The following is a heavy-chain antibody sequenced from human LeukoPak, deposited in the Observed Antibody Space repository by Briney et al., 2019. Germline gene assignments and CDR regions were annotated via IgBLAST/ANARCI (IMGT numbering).Heavy chain of an antibody. D-gene: IGHD3-16*01. CDR2: INTDTRGT. V-gene: IGHV3-74*01. J-gene: IGHJ4*02. Sequence: GGSLRLSCAASGFTFSGYWMHCVRQAPGKGLVWVSIINTDTRGTYYADSVKGRFTISRDNAKNTLYLQMNSPRAEDTAVYYCARAGAYRFDYWGQGTLVTVSS. CDR1: GFTFSGYW. CDR3: ARAGAYRFDY.